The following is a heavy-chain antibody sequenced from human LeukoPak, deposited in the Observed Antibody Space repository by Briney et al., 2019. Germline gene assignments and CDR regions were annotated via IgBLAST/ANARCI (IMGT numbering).Heavy chain of an antibody. V-gene: IGHV3-23*01. CDR2: IGGSGGDT. D-gene: IGHD4-23*01. CDR3: AKCGGNRGPLYYFDY. CDR1: GFTFSSSA. Sequence: GGSLRLSCAASGFTFSSSAMSWVRQAPGKWLEWVSAIGGSGGDTYYGDSVKGRFTISRDNSKSTLYLQMNSLRAEDTAVYYCAKCGGNRGPLYYFDYWGQGTLVTVSS. J-gene: IGHJ4*02.